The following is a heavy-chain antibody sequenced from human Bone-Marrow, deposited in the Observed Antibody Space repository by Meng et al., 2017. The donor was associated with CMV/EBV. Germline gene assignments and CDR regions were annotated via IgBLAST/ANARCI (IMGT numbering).Heavy chain of an antibody. D-gene: IGHD4-17*01. CDR3: ARQDYGDYDYLGDAFDI. Sequence: GESLKISCTASGFTFSSYAMRWVRQAPGKGLEWVAFIRDDGSNKYYADSVKGRFTISRDNSKNTLYLQMNSLRAEDTAVYYCARQDYGDYDYLGDAFDIWGQGTRVTVSS. CDR1: GFTFSSYA. V-gene: IGHV3-30*02. CDR2: IRDDGSNK. J-gene: IGHJ3*02.